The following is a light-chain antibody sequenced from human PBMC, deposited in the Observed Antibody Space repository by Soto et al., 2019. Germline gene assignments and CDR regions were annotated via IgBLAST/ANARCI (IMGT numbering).Light chain of an antibody. J-gene: IGKJ5*01. Sequence: DIQITQSPSSLSASVGDRVTITCXASQDIKKNVNWYQQKPGKVPKVLIYDASTLETGVPSRFSGSGSETEFTLTISSLQSEDIATYFCQQFHDLPITFGQGARLAIK. CDR2: DAS. V-gene: IGKV1-33*01. CDR3: QQFHDLPIT. CDR1: QDIKKN.